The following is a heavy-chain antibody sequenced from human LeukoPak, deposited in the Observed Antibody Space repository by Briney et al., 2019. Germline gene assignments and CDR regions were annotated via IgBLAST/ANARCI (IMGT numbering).Heavy chain of an antibody. CDR2: IKEDGSEK. D-gene: IGHD3-22*01. V-gene: IGHV3-7*01. CDR1: GFTFSNYW. Sequence: GGSLRLSCAASGFTFSNYWMSWVRQAPGKGLEWVANIKEDGSEKYYVDSVKGQFTISRDNAKNSLSLQVNSLSAEDTAVYYCARSRSGYYEDYWGQGTLVTVSS. CDR3: ARSRSGYYEDY. J-gene: IGHJ4*02.